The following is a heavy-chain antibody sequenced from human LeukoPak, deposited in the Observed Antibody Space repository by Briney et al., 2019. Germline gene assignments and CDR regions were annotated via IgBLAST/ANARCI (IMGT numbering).Heavy chain of an antibody. D-gene: IGHD3-9*01. CDR2: TYHSGGT. Sequence: SETLSLTCTVSGYSISSGHYWGWIRQPPGQGLEWIVSTYHSGGTFYNPSLKSRVTISVDTSKNQFSLNLTSVTAADTAVYYCARHEGYDILTGYSYYFDYWGQGTLVTVPS. CDR1: GYSISSGHY. J-gene: IGHJ4*02. V-gene: IGHV4-38-2*02. CDR3: ARHEGYDILTGYSYYFDY.